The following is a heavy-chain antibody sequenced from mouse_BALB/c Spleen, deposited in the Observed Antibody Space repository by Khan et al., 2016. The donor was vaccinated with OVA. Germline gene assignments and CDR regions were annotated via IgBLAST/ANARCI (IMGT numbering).Heavy chain of an antibody. V-gene: IGHV1S132*01. CDR2: IFPGTGTT. CDR1: GYTFTNYW. CDR3: ARGYFGNYEFAY. Sequence: QVQLQQSGAEVVKPGASVNLSCKTSGYTFTNYWIQWVKQRPGQGLGWIGEIFPGTGTTYYNENFKDKATLTIDTSSTTAYMQRSRLNSEDSAVYFYARGYFGNYEFAYWGQGTLVTVSA. D-gene: IGHD2-1*01. J-gene: IGHJ3*01.